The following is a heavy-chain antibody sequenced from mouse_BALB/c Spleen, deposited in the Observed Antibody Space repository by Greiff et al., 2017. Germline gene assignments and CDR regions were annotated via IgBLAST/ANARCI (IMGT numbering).Heavy chain of an antibody. J-gene: IGHJ2*01. CDR1: GFTFTDYY. CDR3: ARDITDYFDY. CDR2: IRNKANGYTT. Sequence: EVQLVESGGGLVQPGGSLRLSCATSGFTFTDYYMSWVRQPPGKALEWLGFIRNKANGYTTEYSASVKGRFTISRDNSQSILYLQMNTLRAEDSATYYCARDITDYFDYWGQGTTLTVSS. V-gene: IGHV7-3*02.